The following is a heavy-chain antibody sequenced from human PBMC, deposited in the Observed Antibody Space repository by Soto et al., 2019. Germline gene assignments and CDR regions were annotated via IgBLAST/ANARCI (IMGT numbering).Heavy chain of an antibody. J-gene: IGHJ5*02. CDR1: AFTFTNDA. CDR2: ISGSGGST. Sequence: EVQLLESGGGLVQPGGSLRLSCAASAFTFTNDAMSWVRQAPGKGLEWVSSISGSGGSTYYADSVQGRFTISRDNYNNTLYLQMDSLRAEDTAVYFCAKRGHSTSWYWFDPWGQGTQVTVSS. V-gene: IGHV3-23*01. CDR3: AKRGHSTSWYWFDP. D-gene: IGHD6-13*01.